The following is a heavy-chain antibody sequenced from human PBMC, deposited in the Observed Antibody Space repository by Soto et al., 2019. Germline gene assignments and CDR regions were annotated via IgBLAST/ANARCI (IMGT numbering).Heavy chain of an antibody. CDR1: GFTFSTYG. D-gene: IGHD3-10*01. CDR2: YGGSGGSR. V-gene: IGHV3-23*01. Sequence: DVQLLESGGGLVQWGGSLRLSCVTSGFTFSTYGMTWVRQAPGKGLEWVSYGGSGGSRYYAESVKGRFTISRDNSKDTLSLEMNSLRAEDTATYCCVKFRGRASPHYYMDVWGKGTTVTVSS. J-gene: IGHJ6*03. CDR3: VKFRGRASPHYYMDV.